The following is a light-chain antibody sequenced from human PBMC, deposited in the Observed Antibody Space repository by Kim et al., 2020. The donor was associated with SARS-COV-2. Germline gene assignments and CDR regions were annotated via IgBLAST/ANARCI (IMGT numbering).Light chain of an antibody. CDR2: GAS. Sequence: EIVMTQSPATLSVSPGERATLSCRASQSVSSNLAWYQQKPGQAPRLLIYGASTRATGIPARFSGSGSGTEFTLTISSLQSEDFAVYYCEKYNNWYTFGKGTKVEN. CDR3: EKYNNWYT. V-gene: IGKV3-15*01. CDR1: QSVSSN. J-gene: IGKJ2*01.